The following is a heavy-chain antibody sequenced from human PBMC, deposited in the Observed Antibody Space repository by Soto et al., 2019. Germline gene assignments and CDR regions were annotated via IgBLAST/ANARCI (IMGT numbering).Heavy chain of an antibody. CDR2: IHHCGST. Sequence: QVQLQESGPGLGKPAQTLSLRCTVSGGSISRRDYYWSWIRQHPEKGLEWIGSIHHCGSTYYNPSLKSRVTMSLDTSMNEFSLKLTSVTAADTAVYYCARDKGGAALKGSGMDVWGQGTTVTVSS. CDR1: GGSISRRDYY. J-gene: IGHJ6*02. D-gene: IGHD3-10*01. V-gene: IGHV4-31*03. CDR3: ARDKGGAALKGSGMDV.